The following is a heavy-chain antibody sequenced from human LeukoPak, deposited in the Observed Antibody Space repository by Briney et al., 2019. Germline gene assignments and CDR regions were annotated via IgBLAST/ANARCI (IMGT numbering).Heavy chain of an antibody. CDR3: ARAPYGGNFFDY. J-gene: IGHJ4*02. V-gene: IGHV3-23*01. D-gene: IGHD4-23*01. Sequence: GGSLRLSCAASGFTFSSYAMTWVRQAPGKGLEWVSAISRSGGDTEYADSVKGRFTISRDNAKNSLYLQMNSLRAEDTAVYYCARAPYGGNFFDYWGQGTLVNVSS. CDR2: ISRSGGDT. CDR1: GFTFSSYA.